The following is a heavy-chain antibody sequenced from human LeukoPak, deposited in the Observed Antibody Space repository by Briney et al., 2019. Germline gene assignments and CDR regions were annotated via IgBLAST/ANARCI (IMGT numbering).Heavy chain of an antibody. CDR3: ARGDYGSGSYYKYHWFDP. Sequence: PSQTLSLTCTVSGGSISSGDYYWSWIRQPPGKGLEWIGYIYYSGSTYYNPSLKSRVTISVDTSKNQFSLKLRSVTAADTAVYYCARGDYGSGSYYKYHWFDPWGQGTLVTVSS. CDR2: IYYSGST. V-gene: IGHV4-30-4*01. D-gene: IGHD3-10*01. CDR1: GGSISSGDYY. J-gene: IGHJ5*02.